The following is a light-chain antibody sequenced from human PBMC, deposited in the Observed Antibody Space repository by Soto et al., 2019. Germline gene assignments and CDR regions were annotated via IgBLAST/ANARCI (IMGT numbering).Light chain of an antibody. CDR1: QSVRSY. J-gene: IGKJ2*03. CDR3: QQYGRSPHS. CDR2: DAF. V-gene: IGKV3-11*01. Sequence: EIVLTQSPATLSLSPGERATLSCRASQSVRSYLAWYQQKPGQTPRLLIYDAFNRATGIPARFSGSGSGTDFTLTITRLEPEDSAIYYCQQYGRSPHSFGRGTHLEIK.